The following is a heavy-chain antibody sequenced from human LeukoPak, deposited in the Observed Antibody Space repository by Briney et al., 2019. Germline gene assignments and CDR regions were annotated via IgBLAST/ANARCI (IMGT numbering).Heavy chain of an antibody. J-gene: IGHJ4*02. CDR2: VYNRRST. V-gene: IGHV4-59*01. CDR3: ARAEKAVTGILDF. D-gene: IGHD6-19*01. CDR1: GDSISSYY. Sequence: PSETLSLTCTVSGDSISSYYWSWIRQPPGKELEWIGYVYNRRSTIYNPSLKSRLTISQDTSKNQFSLRLSSVTAADTALYHCARAEKAVTGILDFWGQGILVTVSS.